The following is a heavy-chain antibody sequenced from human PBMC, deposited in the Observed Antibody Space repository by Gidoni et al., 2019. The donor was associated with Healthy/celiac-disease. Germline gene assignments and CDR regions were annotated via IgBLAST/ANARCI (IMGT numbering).Heavy chain of an antibody. V-gene: IGHV1-3*05. CDR3: AKDRAGSSSSATNGYYYCGMDV. D-gene: IGHD6-6*01. Sequence: QVQLLQSGDEEQKPGDSVQVCCKASGYTFTSYAMHSVRQAAGQRLEWMGWINAGNGNTKYSQKFQGRVPITSDTSASKAYMELYSLRSEDTAVYYCAKDRAGSSSSATNGYYYCGMDVWGQGTTVTVSS. CDR2: INAGNGNT. CDR1: GYTFTSYA. J-gene: IGHJ6*02.